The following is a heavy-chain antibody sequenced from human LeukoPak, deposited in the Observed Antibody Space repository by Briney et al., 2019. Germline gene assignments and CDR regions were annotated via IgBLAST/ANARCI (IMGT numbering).Heavy chain of an antibody. D-gene: IGHD3-10*01. CDR3: ARDRILLWFGELSQGSYFDY. J-gene: IGHJ4*02. CDR2: ISAYNGNT. CDR1: GYTFTSYG. Sequence: ASVKVSCKASGYTFTSYGISWVRQAPGQGLEWMGWISAYNGNTNYAQKLQGRVTMTTDTSTSTAYMELRSLRSDDTAVYYCARDRILLWFGELSQGSYFDYWGQGTLVTVSS. V-gene: IGHV1-18*01.